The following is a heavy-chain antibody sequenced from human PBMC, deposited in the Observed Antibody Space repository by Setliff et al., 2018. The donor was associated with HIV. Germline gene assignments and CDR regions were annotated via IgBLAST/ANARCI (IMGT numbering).Heavy chain of an antibody. J-gene: IGHJ4*02. D-gene: IGHD3-16*02. CDR2: VYSAGNT. CDR3: ARDGGGLISYYFDY. V-gene: IGHV3-53*01. Sequence: PGGSLRLSCAASGFTVSSTYMGWVRQSPVRGLEWVSVVYSAGNTYYADSVKGRFTVSRDESENTMYLQMRSLRAEDTAVYYCARDGGGLISYYFDYWGQGAPVTVSS. CDR1: GFTVSSTY.